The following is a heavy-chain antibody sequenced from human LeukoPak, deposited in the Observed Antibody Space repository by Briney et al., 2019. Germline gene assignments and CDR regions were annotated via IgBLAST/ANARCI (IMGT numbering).Heavy chain of an antibody. CDR1: GYTFTSYY. CDR2: INPSGGST. V-gene: IGHV1-46*01. CDR3: ARSRLVGAFDI. D-gene: IGHD2-15*01. Sequence: GASVKVSCKASGYTFTSYYMHRVRQAPGQGLEWMGIINPSGGSTSYAQKFQGRVTMTRDTSTSTVYMELSSLRSEDTAVYYCARSRLVGAFDIWGQGTMVTVSS. J-gene: IGHJ3*02.